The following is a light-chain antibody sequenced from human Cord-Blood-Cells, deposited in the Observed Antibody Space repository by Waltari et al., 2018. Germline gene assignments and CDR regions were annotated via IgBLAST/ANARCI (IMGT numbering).Light chain of an antibody. CDR2: DVG. J-gene: IGLJ3*02. CDR3: SSYTSSSTWV. CDR1: SSDAGGYNY. Sequence: QSALTQPASVSGSPGQSITISCTGTSSDAGGYNYVSWYQQHPGKAPKLMIYDVGKRPSGVSNRFSGSKSGNTASLTISGLQAEDEADYYCSSYTSSSTWVFGGGTKLTVL. V-gene: IGLV2-14*01.